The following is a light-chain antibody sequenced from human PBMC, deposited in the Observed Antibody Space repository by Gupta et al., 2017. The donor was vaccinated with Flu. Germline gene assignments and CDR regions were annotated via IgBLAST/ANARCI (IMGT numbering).Light chain of an antibody. V-gene: IGKV3D-20*01. CDR3: QQYGSSPYS. CDR2: DAS. CDR1: KSVSSSY. Sequence: EVVSTQSPATLSLSTGEGATFSCGAGKSVSSSYLAWYQQKPALAPRLLIYDASSRATGIPDRFSGSGSGTDFTLTISRLEPEDFAVYYCQQYGSSPYSFGQGTKLEIK. J-gene: IGKJ2*03.